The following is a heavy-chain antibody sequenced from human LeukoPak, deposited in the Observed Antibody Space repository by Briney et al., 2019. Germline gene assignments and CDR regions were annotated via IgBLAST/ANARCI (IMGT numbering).Heavy chain of an antibody. J-gene: IGHJ3*02. D-gene: IGHD3-10*01. V-gene: IGHV3-30*18. CDR1: GFTFSSYG. CDR2: ISNYGSNK. CDR3: AKGRGAFDI. Sequence: PGGSLRLSCVASGFTFSSYGMHWVRQAPGKGLEWVAVISNYGSNKYYADSVKGRFTISRDNSKNTLYLQMNSLRAEDTAVYYCAKGRGAFDIWGQGTMVTVSS.